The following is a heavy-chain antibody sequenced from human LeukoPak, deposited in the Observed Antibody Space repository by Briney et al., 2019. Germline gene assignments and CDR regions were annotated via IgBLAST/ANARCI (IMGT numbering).Heavy chain of an antibody. V-gene: IGHV3-11*04. J-gene: IGHJ4*02. D-gene: IGHD3-22*01. CDR3: ARGGVKHEEYYYDSSGYYYGDY. Sequence: GGSLRLSCAASGFTFSDYYMSWIRQAPGKGLEWVSYISSSGSTIYYADSVKGRFTISRDNAKNSLYLQMNSLRAEDTAVYYCARGGVKHEEYYYDSSGYYYGDYWGQGTLVTVSS. CDR1: GFTFSDYY. CDR2: ISSSGSTI.